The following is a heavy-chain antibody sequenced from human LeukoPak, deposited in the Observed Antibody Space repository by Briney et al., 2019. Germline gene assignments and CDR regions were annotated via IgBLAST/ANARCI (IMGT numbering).Heavy chain of an antibody. Sequence: PGGSLRLSCAASGFTFSSSWMHWVRQAPGKGLLWVSRLNSDGRSTTYADSVKGRFTISRDNAKNFLYLQMNSLRAEDTAVYYCARGGGYCSSTSCYAPGYWGQGTLVTVSS. V-gene: IGHV3-74*01. D-gene: IGHD2-2*01. CDR2: LNSDGRST. CDR1: GFTFSSSW. CDR3: ARGGGYCSSTSCYAPGY. J-gene: IGHJ4*02.